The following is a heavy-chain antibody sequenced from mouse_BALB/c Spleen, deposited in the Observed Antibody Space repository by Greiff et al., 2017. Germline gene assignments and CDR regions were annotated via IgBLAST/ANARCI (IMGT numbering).Heavy chain of an antibody. CDR2: INPDSSTI. Sequence: VESGGSLKLSCAASGFDFSRYWMSWVRQAPGKGLEWIGEINPDSSTINYTPSLKAKFIISRDNAKNTLYLQMSKVRSEDTALYYCARTYYYGSSYLDYWGQGTTLTVSS. V-gene: IGHV4-1*02. J-gene: IGHJ2*01. CDR3: ARTYYYGSSYLDY. CDR1: GFDFSRYW. D-gene: IGHD1-1*01.